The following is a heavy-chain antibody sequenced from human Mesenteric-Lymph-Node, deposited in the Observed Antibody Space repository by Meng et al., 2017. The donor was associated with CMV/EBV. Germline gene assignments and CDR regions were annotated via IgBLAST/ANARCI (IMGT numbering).Heavy chain of an antibody. CDR3: ARVTHTSDPPPPYYYYAMYV. CDR1: GDIFSDYA. D-gene: IGHD1-14*01. V-gene: IGHV1-69*05. CDR2: IIPIIGIA. Sequence: SVKVSCKASGDIFSDYAISWGRQAPGQGLEWMGGIIPIIGIANYAQKFQGRVTITTDESTRTAYMELSSLRSEDTAVYYCARVTHTSDPPPPYYYYAMYVWGQGTTVTVSS. J-gene: IGHJ6*02.